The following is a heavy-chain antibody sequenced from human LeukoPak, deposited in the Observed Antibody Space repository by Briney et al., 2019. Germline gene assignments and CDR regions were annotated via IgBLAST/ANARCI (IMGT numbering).Heavy chain of an antibody. J-gene: IGHJ4*02. Sequence: GGSLRLSCAASGFTFSSYSMNWVRQAPGKGLEWVSSISSSSSYIYYADSVKGRFAISRDNAKNSLYLQMNSLRAEDTAVYYCARDFLIVGATRFDYWGQGTLVTVSS. CDR2: ISSSSSYI. V-gene: IGHV3-21*01. CDR1: GFTFSSYS. CDR3: ARDFLIVGATRFDY. D-gene: IGHD1-26*01.